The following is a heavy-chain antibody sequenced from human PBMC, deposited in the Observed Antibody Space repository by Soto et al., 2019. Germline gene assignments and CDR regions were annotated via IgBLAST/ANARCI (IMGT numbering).Heavy chain of an antibody. CDR1: GFTFSSYA. J-gene: IGHJ6*03. V-gene: IGHV3-23*01. D-gene: IGHD6-6*01. CDR3: AKSPSIAARQVYYYYYMDV. Sequence: HPGGSLRLSCAASGFTFSSYAMSWVRQAPGKGLEWVSAISGSGGSTYYADSVKGRFTISRDNSKNTLYLQMNSLRAEDTAVYYCAKSPSIAARQVYYYYYMDVWGKGTTVTVSS. CDR2: ISGSGGST.